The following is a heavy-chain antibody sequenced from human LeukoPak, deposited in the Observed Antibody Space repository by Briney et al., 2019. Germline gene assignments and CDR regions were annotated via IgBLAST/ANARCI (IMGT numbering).Heavy chain of an antibody. Sequence: GGSLRLSCAASGFIFSSYGMHWVRQAPGKGLEWVAFIRYDGTNEYYTDSVKGRFTISRDNSKNTLYLQMNSLRAEDTAVYYCARGGHDSSGYYYVTTGYFDYWGQGTLVTVSS. CDR3: ARGGHDSSGYYYVTTGYFDY. J-gene: IGHJ4*02. D-gene: IGHD3-22*01. V-gene: IGHV3-30*02. CDR1: GFIFSSYG. CDR2: IRYDGTNE.